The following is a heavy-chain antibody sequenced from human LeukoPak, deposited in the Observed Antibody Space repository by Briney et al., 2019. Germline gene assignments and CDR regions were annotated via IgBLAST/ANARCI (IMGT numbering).Heavy chain of an antibody. D-gene: IGHD1-14*01. J-gene: IGHJ4*02. CDR1: GFTFSGHW. CDR2: INQGGSDK. Sequence: QPGGSLRLSCAASGFTFSGHWMSWVRQAPGKGLEWVANINQGGSDKYYVDSVKDRFTISRDNANNLLYLQMNSLRGEDTAVYYCTRDRSRAEDDWGQGTLVTVSS. CDR3: TRDRSRAEDD. V-gene: IGHV3-7*01.